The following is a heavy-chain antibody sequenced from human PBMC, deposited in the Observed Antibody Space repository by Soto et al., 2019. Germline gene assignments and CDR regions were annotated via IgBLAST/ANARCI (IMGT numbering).Heavy chain of an antibody. D-gene: IGHD5-18*01. J-gene: IGHJ4*02. CDR3: TTRGRGYSYGHFDY. Sequence: GGSLRLSCAASGFTFSNAWMSWVRQAPGKGLEWVGRIESKTDGGTTDYAAPVKGRFTISRDDSKNTLYLQMNSLKTEDTAVYYCTTRGRGYSYGHFDYWGQGTLVTVSS. CDR2: IESKTDGGTT. CDR1: GFTFSNAW. V-gene: IGHV3-15*04.